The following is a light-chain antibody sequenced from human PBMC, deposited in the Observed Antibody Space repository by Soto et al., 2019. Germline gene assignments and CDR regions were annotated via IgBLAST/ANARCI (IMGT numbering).Light chain of an antibody. CDR1: QGVSSN. CDR3: QQYHNWPET. Sequence: EIVMTQSPATLSVSPGERATLSCRASQGVSSNLAWYQQKRGQAPRLLISGASTRATGIPARFSGSGFQTEFTLTISSLQSEDFAVYYCQQYHNWPETFGQGTKVEIQ. J-gene: IGKJ1*01. CDR2: GAS. V-gene: IGKV3-15*01.